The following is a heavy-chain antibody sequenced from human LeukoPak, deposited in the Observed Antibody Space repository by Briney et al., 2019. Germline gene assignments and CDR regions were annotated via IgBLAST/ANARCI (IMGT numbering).Heavy chain of an antibody. V-gene: IGHV1-18*01. CDR2: ISAYNGNT. CDR3: ARVQDSYYYGSGSYLDYFDY. CDR1: GYTFTSYG. D-gene: IGHD3-10*01. J-gene: IGHJ4*02. Sequence: ASVKVSCKASGYTFTSYGISWARQAPGQGLEWMGWISAYNGNTNYAQKLQGRVTMTTDTSTSTAYMELRSLRSDDTAVYYCARVQDSYYYGSGSYLDYFDYWGQGTLVTVSS.